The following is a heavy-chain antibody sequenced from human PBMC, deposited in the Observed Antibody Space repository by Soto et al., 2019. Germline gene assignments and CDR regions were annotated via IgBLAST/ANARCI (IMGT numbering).Heavy chain of an antibody. J-gene: IGHJ4*02. Sequence: QVQLVQSGAEVKKPGASVKVSCKASGYTFNSYYIHWVRQAPGQGLEWMGWINPNSDVTGYPQSFQGRSTMSRDMYITTGYWERTRVRSEDSAVYYCVRVGLTSNYVFDYWGQGTLITVS. CDR3: VRVGLTSNYVFDY. CDR1: GYTFNSYY. D-gene: IGHD4-4*01. CDR2: INPNSDVT. V-gene: IGHV1-2*02.